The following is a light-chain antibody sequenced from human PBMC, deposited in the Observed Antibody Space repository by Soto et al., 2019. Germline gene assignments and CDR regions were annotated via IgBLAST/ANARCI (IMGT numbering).Light chain of an antibody. Sequence: DILMTKPPDSLAVSLGERATINCKSSKSVLYSSNNKNYLAWYQQKAGQAPRLLIYGASTRATGIPARFSGSGSGTEFTLTISRLQPDDSATYYCQQYDVYSTFGQGTKVDIK. CDR3: QQYDVYST. CDR1: KSVLYSSNNKNY. CDR2: GAS. V-gene: IGKV4-1*01. J-gene: IGKJ1*01.